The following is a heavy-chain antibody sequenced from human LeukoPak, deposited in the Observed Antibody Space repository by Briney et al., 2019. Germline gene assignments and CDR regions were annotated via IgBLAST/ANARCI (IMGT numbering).Heavy chain of an antibody. D-gene: IGHD5-12*01. V-gene: IGHV3-33*07. J-gene: IGHJ4*02. CDR1: GFTVGGEG. CDR3: ARATSGYADF. Sequence: GSLRLFWAASGFTVGGEGLDWARQASGKGRGGVALMWYDGSYKYYADSVRGRFTISRDNSKNTLYLQMDSLRAEDTADYYCARATSGYADFWGQGTLVTVSS. CDR2: MWYDGSYK.